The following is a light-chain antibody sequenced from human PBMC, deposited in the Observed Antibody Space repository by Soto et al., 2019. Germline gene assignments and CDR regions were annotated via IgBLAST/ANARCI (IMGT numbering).Light chain of an antibody. J-gene: IGLJ2*01. CDR3: GTWDTSLSAGVL. V-gene: IGLV1-40*01. CDR1: NSNIGTGYG. Sequence: QSVLTQPPSVTGAQGQRATISCTGNNSNIGTGYGVHWYHQFPGTAPRPLTYGDNNRPSGVPDRFSGSKSGTSASLAITGLQAEDEAEYYCGTWDTSLSAGVLFGGGTKLTVL. CDR2: GDN.